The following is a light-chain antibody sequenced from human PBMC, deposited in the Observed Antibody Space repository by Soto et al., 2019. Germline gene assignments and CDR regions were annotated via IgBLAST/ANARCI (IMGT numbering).Light chain of an antibody. V-gene: IGKV3-15*01. Sequence: EIVMTQSPATLSVSPGERATLSCRASQSVSNNLAWYQQKPGQAPRLLIYGASTRATGIPVTFSGSGSGTEFTLTISSLQSEDFALYYCQQYNNWPRTFGQGTKVEIK. CDR1: QSVSNN. CDR2: GAS. J-gene: IGKJ1*01. CDR3: QQYNNWPRT.